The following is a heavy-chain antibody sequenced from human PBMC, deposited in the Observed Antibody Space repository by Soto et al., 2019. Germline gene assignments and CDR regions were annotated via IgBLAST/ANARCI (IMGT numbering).Heavy chain of an antibody. CDR3: ARRTNGYFGY. CDR1: GFTFRDYT. Sequence: EVQLLQYGGGSAQPGGSLTLSCAASGFTFRDYTMTWVRQAPGQVLECISVILSDYNTFYAGSVRARFTISRDNSKNTIYLEMNSLRAEDTAIYYCARRTNGYFGYWGQGALVTVSS. CDR2: ILSDYNT. J-gene: IGHJ4*02. V-gene: IGHV3-23*03. D-gene: IGHD2-8*01.